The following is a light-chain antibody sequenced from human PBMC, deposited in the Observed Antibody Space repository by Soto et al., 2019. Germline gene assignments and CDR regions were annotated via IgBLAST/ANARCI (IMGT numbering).Light chain of an antibody. CDR3: QQSYSAPNT. J-gene: IGKJ2*01. CDR1: QNINKY. CDR2: ATS. V-gene: IGKV1-39*01. Sequence: DIQMTQSPSSLSASVGDRVTITCRASQNINKYLIWYQQKPGKAPKLLIHATSSLQSGVPSRFSGSGSGTDFTLTISSLQPEDFVTYYCQQSYSAPNTFGQGTKLEIK.